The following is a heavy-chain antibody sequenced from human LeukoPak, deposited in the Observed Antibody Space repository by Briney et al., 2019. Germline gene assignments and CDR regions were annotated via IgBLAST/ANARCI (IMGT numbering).Heavy chain of an antibody. CDR2: IKQDGSDE. V-gene: IGHV3-7*05. CDR3: ARGGYFHAY. CDR1: GFSFSNYW. J-gene: IGHJ4*02. Sequence: PGGSLRLSCAASGFSFSNYWMSWVRQAPGKGLEWVAYIKQDGSDEDYVDSVKGRFTISRDNAKNSLHLQMNILRAEDTAVYYCARGGYFHAYWGQGTLVTVSS. D-gene: IGHD2-21*01.